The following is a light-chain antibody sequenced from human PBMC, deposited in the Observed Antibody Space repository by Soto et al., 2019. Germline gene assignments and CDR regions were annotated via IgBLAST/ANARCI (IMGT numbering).Light chain of an antibody. J-gene: IGKJ1*01. CDR1: QSISSW. CDR3: QQYNSYPRT. Sequence: DIQMTQSPSTLSASVGDRVTITCRASQSISSWLAWYQQKPGKAPKLLIYKASSLESGVPSRFSGSGSGTEFTLTIRSMQTDDFAKNYCQQYNSYPRTLGQGTTVDIK. CDR2: KAS. V-gene: IGKV1-5*03.